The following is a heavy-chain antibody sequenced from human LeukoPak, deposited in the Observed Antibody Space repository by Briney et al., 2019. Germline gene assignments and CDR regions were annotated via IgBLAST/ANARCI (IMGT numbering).Heavy chain of an antibody. CDR2: IIPILGIA. J-gene: IGHJ3*02. Sequence: SVKVSCKASGGTFSSYTISWLRQAPGQGLEWMGRIIPILGIANYAQKFQGRVTITADKSTSTAYMELSRLRSEDTAVYYCAREITVTTGAFDIWGQGTMVTVSS. V-gene: IGHV1-69*04. CDR1: GGTFSSYT. D-gene: IGHD4-11*01. CDR3: AREITVTTGAFDI.